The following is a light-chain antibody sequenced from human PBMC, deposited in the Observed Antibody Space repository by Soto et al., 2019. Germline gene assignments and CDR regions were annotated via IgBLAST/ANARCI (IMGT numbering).Light chain of an antibody. CDR2: EVT. Sequence: QSALTQPASVSGSPGQSITISCTGTSSDVGGCNYVSWYQQHPGKGPKLMIYEVTNRPSGVSNRFSGSKSGNTASLTISGLQADDETDYYCSSYTSSSTLLFGGGTKVTVL. J-gene: IGLJ3*02. CDR1: SSDVGGCNY. V-gene: IGLV2-14*01. CDR3: SSYTSSSTLL.